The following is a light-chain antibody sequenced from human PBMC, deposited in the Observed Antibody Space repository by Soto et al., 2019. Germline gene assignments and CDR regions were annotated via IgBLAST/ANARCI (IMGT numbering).Light chain of an antibody. Sequence: DIQLTQSQSFLSASVGDRVTITCRASQGISSYLAWYQQKPGKAPKLLIYAASTLQSGVPSRFSVSESGTEFTLTIRSLQPEDFATDDCQQLNTYPFTFGGGTKVEIK. CDR1: QGISSY. CDR2: AAS. V-gene: IGKV1-9*01. CDR3: QQLNTYPFT. J-gene: IGKJ4*01.